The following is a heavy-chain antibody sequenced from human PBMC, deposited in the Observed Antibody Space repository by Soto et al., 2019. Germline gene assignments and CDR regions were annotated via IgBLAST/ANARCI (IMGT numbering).Heavy chain of an antibody. CDR3: AREGQYWNVYNRFWVNAFDI. D-gene: IGHD1-1*01. Sequence: QVQLQQSGPGLVKPSQTLSVTCSISGDSVSSNDAAWNWIRQSPSRGLEWLGRTFYGSKRFNAYAESVKGQITINPDTSKNQFSLHLNSVSPEDTAVYYCAREGQYWNVYNRFWVNAFDIWGHGTTVTVSS. CDR1: GDSVSSNDAA. J-gene: IGHJ3*02. CDR2: TFYGSKRFN. V-gene: IGHV6-1*01.